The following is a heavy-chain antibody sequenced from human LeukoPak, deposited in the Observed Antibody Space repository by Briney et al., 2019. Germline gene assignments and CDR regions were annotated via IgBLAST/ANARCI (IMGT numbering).Heavy chain of an antibody. CDR3: ARGLTIFGVAPNWFDP. CDR1: GYTFTSYY. V-gene: IGHV1-46*01. D-gene: IGHD3-3*01. Sequence: GASVKVSCKASGYTFTSYYMHWVRQAPGQGLEWMGIINPSGGSTSYAQKFQGRVTMTRDTSTSTVYMELSSLRSEDTAVYYCARGLTIFGVAPNWFDPWGQGTLVTVSS. J-gene: IGHJ5*02. CDR2: INPSGGST.